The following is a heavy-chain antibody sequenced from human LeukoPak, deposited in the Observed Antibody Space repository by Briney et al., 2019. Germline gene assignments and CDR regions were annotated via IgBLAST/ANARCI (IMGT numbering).Heavy chain of an antibody. CDR3: ARDLHWFGELAAYHYYGMDV. D-gene: IGHD3-10*01. Sequence: ASVKVSCKASGYTFTGYYMHWARQAPGQGLEWMGWINPNSGGTNYAQKFQGRVTMTRDTSISTAYMELSRLRSDDTAMYYCARDLHWFGELAAYHYYGMDVWGQGTTVTVSS. J-gene: IGHJ6*02. CDR1: GYTFTGYY. V-gene: IGHV1-2*02. CDR2: INPNSGGT.